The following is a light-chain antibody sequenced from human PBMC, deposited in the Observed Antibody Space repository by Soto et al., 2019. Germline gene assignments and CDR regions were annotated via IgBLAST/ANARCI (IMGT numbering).Light chain of an antibody. V-gene: IGLV2-14*03. CDR1: SSDVGAYDY. J-gene: IGLJ1*01. Sequence: QSVLTQPASVSVSPGQSITISCTGTSSDVGAYDYVSWYQQHPDKAPKPMIYEVSNRPSGVSNRFSGSKSVNTATLTISGLQADDEADYYCSSYTSSSTRVFGTGTKVTVL. CDR3: SSYTSSSTRV. CDR2: EVS.